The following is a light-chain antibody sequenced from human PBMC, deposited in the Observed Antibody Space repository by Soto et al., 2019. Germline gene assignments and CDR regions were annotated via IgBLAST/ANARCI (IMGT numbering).Light chain of an antibody. J-gene: IGLJ1*01. Sequence: QSVLTQPASVSGSPGQSITISCTGTSSDVGGYNYVSWYQQHPGKAPKLMIYDVSNRPSGVSNRFSGSKSGNTASLTISGLQAEDEADYYCSSSPSSSTPFVVGTGTKVTVL. V-gene: IGLV2-14*01. CDR3: SSSPSSSTPFV. CDR1: SSDVGGYNY. CDR2: DVS.